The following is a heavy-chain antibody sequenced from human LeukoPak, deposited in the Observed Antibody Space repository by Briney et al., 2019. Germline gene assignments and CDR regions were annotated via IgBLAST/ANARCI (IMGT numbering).Heavy chain of an antibody. CDR1: GGSISSYY. CDR2: IYYSGST. J-gene: IGHJ4*02. D-gene: IGHD5-18*01. V-gene: IGHV4-59*01. Sequence: SETLSLTCTVSGGSISSYYWSWIRQPPGRGLEWIGYIYYSGSTDYNPSLKSRVTISVDTSKNQFSLKLSSVTAADTAVYYCARSVLGYSYGLHIDYWGQGTLVTVSS. CDR3: ARSVLGYSYGLHIDY.